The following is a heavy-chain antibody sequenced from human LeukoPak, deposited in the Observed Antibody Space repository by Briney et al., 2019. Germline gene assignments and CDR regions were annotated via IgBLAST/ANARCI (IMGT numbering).Heavy chain of an antibody. D-gene: IGHD3-10*01. CDR3: AKCKYGSGSFASGMDV. CDR1: RFAFSNYA. CDR2: VTGSGVRT. V-gene: IGHV3-23*01. J-gene: IGHJ6*02. Sequence: GGSLRLSCAASRFAFSNYAMTWVRQAPGKGLEWVSAVTGSGVRTYYADSLKGRLTVSRDNSKNTLYLQMNSLRAEDTAVYYCAKCKYGSGSFASGMDVWGQGTTVTVSS.